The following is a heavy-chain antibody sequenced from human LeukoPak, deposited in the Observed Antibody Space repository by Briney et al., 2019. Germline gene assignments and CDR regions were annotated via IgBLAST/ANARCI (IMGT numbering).Heavy chain of an antibody. Sequence: GGSLRLSCAASGFTFSSYAMSWVRQAPGKGLEWVSDISGSGSSTHYADSVKGRFTISRDNSKNTLFLQMNSLRAEDTAVYYCAKGEQGVDYWGQGTLVTVSS. CDR3: AKGEQGVDY. CDR2: ISGSGSST. CDR1: GFTFSSYA. D-gene: IGHD1-26*01. J-gene: IGHJ4*02. V-gene: IGHV3-23*01.